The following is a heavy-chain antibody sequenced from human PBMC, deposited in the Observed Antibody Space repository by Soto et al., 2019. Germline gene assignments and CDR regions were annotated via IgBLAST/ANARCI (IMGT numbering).Heavy chain of an antibody. D-gene: IGHD3-22*01. CDR3: ARDSYDSRYFDY. Sequence: SPVKVSCKASGGTFSIYAISWVRKAPGQGLEWMGGIIHIVGTTNYAQKFQGRVTITADEYTSTAYMELSSLRSEDTAVYYCARDSYDSRYFDYWGQGTLVTVSS. CDR2: IIHIVGTT. J-gene: IGHJ4*02. V-gene: IGHV1-69*13. CDR1: GGTFSIYA.